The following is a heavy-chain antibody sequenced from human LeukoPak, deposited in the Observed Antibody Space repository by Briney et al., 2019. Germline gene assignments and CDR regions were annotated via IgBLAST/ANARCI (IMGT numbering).Heavy chain of an antibody. CDR2: ISGDGGST. CDR3: AKTYCGGDGYSRALAFDI. J-gene: IGHJ3*02. V-gene: IGHV3-43*02. CDR1: GFTFDAYA. Sequence: GGSLRLSCAASGFTFDAYAMHWVRQAPGKGLEWVSLISGDGGSTYYADPVKGRFTISRDNSKNSLYLQMNSLRTEDTALYYCAKTYCGGDGYSRALAFDIWGQGTMVTVSS. D-gene: IGHD2-21*02.